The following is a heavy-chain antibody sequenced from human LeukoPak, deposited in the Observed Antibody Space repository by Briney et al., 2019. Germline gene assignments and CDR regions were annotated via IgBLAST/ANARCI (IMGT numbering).Heavy chain of an antibody. V-gene: IGHV4-59*01. CDR3: ARDLGSRSGGRWSVRAFDI. CDR2: LFYTGST. D-gene: IGHD2-15*01. CDR1: GASISRYY. Sequence: SETLSLTCTVSGASISRYYWSWIRQPPGKGLEWIGYLFYTGSTKYNPSLKSRVTISGDTSKNQFSLRLSSMTAADTAVYYCARDLGSRSGGRWSVRAFDIWGQGTMVGVSS. J-gene: IGHJ3*02.